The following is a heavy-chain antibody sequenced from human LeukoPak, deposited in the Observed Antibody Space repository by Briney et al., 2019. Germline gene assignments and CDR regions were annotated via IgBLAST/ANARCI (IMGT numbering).Heavy chain of an antibody. CDR2: IRSSGSPI. Sequence: PGGSLRLSCAASGFTFSSYSMNWVRQAPGKGLEWVAYIRSSGSPIYYADSVKGRFTISRDNAKNSLYLQMNSLRDEDTAVYYCVRDPDALDFWGQGTLVTVSS. CDR3: VRDPDALDF. J-gene: IGHJ4*02. V-gene: IGHV3-48*02. CDR1: GFTFSSYS.